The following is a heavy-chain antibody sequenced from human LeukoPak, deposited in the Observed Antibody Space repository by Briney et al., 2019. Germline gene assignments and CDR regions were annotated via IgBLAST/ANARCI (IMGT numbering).Heavy chain of an antibody. D-gene: IGHD3-10*01. V-gene: IGHV3-23*01. J-gene: IGHJ4*02. CDR2: ISGGTT. CDR1: GFTISTYG. CDR3: AKSVYHSGNY. Sequence: PGGSLRLSCAASGFTISTYGMSWVRQAPGKGLEWVSSISGGTTHYADSVKGRFTISRDNSKNTVSLQMNSLRAEDTAVYYCAKSVYHSGNYWAQATLVTVSS.